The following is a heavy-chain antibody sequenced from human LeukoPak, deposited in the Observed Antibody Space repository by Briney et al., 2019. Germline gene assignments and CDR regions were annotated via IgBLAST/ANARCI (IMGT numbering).Heavy chain of an antibody. CDR3: ARDGQWLVLWWLDP. Sequence: GGSLRLSCAASGFTFSSYAMHWVRQAPGKGLEWVAVISYDGSNKYYADSVKGRFTISRDNSKNTLYLQMNSLRAEDTAVYYCARDGQWLVLWWLDPWGQGTLVTVSS. J-gene: IGHJ5*02. CDR1: GFTFSSYA. CDR2: ISYDGSNK. V-gene: IGHV3-30*04. D-gene: IGHD6-19*01.